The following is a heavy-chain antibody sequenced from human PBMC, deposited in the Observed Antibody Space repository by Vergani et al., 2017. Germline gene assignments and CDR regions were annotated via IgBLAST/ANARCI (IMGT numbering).Heavy chain of an antibody. Sequence: QVPLQQWGAGVVKPSGTLSLTCAVFGESFSSFYWRLIRQPPGKGLEWIGEINNDGHTNYNPSHGIRDTLSRDTAKNQFSLHLMSVTVADTAMYYFAVRPRVNLVGGEIVTKSIFDYWSQGSLVTVSS. CDR1: GESFSSFY. CDR2: INNDGHT. CDR3: AVRPRVNLVGGEIVTKSIFDY. D-gene: IGHD3-10*01. J-gene: IGHJ4*02. V-gene: IGHV4-34*02.